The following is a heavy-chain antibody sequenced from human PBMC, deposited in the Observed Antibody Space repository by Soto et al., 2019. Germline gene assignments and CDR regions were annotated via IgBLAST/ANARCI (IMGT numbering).Heavy chain of an antibody. CDR1: GYTFITYG. Sequence: QVQLVQSGAEVTKPGASVKVSCKASGYTFITYGISWVRQSPGQGLEWMGWISPYGGNTNYAQKFHGRVTMTSDTSTTPAYMGLRTLRSDDTCVYYWAIRIVTAVYYGMDVWGQVTTVNVS. CDR3: AIRIVTAVYYGMDV. CDR2: ISPYGGNT. J-gene: IGHJ6*02. D-gene: IGHD2-2*01. V-gene: IGHV1-18*01.